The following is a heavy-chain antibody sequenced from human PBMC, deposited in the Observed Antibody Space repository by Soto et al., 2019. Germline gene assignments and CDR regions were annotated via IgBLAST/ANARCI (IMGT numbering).Heavy chain of an antibody. V-gene: IGHV3-11*01. D-gene: IGHD3-10*01. J-gene: IGHJ4*02. CDR1: GFTFSDYY. CDR2: ISGSGSTI. CDR3: ASDPYYYASYY. Sequence: QVQLVESGGGLVKPGGSLRLSCAASGFTFSDYYMTWIRQAPGKGLEWVSKISGSGSTIYYADSVKGRFTVSRDNAKNSLYLQMDSLRAEDTDVYYCASDPYYYASYYWGQGTLLTVSS.